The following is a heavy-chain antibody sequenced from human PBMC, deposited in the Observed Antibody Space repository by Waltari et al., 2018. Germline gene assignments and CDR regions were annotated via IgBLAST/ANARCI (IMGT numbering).Heavy chain of an antibody. CDR1: GYTLTKLS. J-gene: IGHJ3*02. CDR3: ATDGRRDVDTAMVGAFDI. D-gene: IGHD5-18*01. V-gene: IGHV1-24*01. CDR2: FDPEEGET. Sequence: QVQLVQSGAEVKKPGASVKVSCKVSGYTLTKLSMHWVRQAPGKGLEWMGGFDPEEGETIYEQKCQGRVTMTEDTSTDTAYMDLSSLRSEDTAVYYCATDGRRDVDTAMVGAFDIWGQGTMVTVSS.